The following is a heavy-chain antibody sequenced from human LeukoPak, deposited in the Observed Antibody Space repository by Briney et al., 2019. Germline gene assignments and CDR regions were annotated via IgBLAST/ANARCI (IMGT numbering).Heavy chain of an antibody. CDR3: ARDRGYYYDSSGYYYYY. D-gene: IGHD3-22*01. V-gene: IGHV3-7*01. J-gene: IGHJ4*02. CDR1: GFTFSSYW. Sequence: GSLRLSCAASGFTFSSYWMSWVRQAPGKGLEWVANIKQDGSEKYYVDSVKGRFTISRDNAKNSLYLQMNSLRAEDTAVYYCARDRGYYYDSSGYYYYYWGQGTLVTVSS. CDR2: IKQDGSEK.